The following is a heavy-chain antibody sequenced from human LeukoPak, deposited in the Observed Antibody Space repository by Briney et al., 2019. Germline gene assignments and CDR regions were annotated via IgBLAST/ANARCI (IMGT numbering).Heavy chain of an antibody. J-gene: IGHJ3*02. D-gene: IGHD6-13*01. CDR3: ATRPPIYSSRPDAFDI. Sequence: GGSLRLSCAASGFTFSSYSMNWVRQAPGKGLEWVSYISSSSSTIYYADSVKGRFTISRDNSKNTLYLQMNSLRAEDTAVYYCATRPPIYSSRPDAFDIWGQGTMVTVSS. V-gene: IGHV3-48*01. CDR2: ISSSSSTI. CDR1: GFTFSSYS.